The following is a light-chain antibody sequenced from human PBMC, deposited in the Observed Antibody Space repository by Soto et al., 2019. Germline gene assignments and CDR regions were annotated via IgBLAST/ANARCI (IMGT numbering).Light chain of an antibody. Sequence: QSVLTQPDSVSGSPGQSITISCTGTSSDVGSYKFVSWYQQHPGKAPKLMIYEGSKRPSGVSSRFSGSKSGNTASLTISGLQAEDEGDYHCCSYAGSSTLVFGGGTKVTVL. CDR1: SSDVGSYKF. CDR3: CSYAGSSTLV. J-gene: IGLJ3*02. V-gene: IGLV2-23*01. CDR2: EGS.